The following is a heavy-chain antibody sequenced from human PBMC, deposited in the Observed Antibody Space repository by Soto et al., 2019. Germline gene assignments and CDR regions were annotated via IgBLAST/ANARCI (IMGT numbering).Heavy chain of an antibody. CDR3: AGAGIVVVPAAMEYYYYGMDV. J-gene: IGHJ6*02. CDR1: GYTFTSYA. Sequence: QVQLVQSGAEVKKPGASVKVSCKASGYTFTSYAMHWVRQAPGQRLEWMGWINAGNGNTKYSQKFQGRVTITRDTSASTAYMELSSLRSEDTAVYYCAGAGIVVVPAAMEYYYYGMDVWGQGTTVTVSS. CDR2: INAGNGNT. D-gene: IGHD2-2*01. V-gene: IGHV1-3*01.